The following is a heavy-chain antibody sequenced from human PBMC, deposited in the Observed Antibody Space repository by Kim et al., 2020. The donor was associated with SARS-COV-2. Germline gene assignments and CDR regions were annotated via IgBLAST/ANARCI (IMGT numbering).Heavy chain of an antibody. V-gene: IGHV3-23*01. Sequence: YPGSVKGRFTISRDQSEDTLYLQMNRLGAEDTAVYYCVGGAFGGDWYFDLWGRGTLVTVSS. J-gene: IGHJ2*01. D-gene: IGHD3-10*01. CDR3: VGGAFGGDWYFDL.